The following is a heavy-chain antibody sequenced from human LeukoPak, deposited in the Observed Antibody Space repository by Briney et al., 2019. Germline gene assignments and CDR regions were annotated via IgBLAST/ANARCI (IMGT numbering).Heavy chain of an antibody. V-gene: IGHV4-59*01. D-gene: IGHD6-19*01. CDR3: ARIRVAVAGFDY. J-gene: IGHJ4*02. Sequence: SETLSLTCTVSGGSISSYYWSWIRQPPGKGLEWIVYIYYSGSTNYNPSLKSRVTISVDTSKNQFSLKLSSVTAADTAVYYCARIRVAVAGFDYWGQGTLVTVSS. CDR2: IYYSGST. CDR1: GGSISSYY.